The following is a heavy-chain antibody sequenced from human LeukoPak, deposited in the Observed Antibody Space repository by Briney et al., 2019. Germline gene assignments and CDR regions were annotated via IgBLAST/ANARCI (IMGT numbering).Heavy chain of an antibody. CDR1: GYSISSGYY. CDR2: IYHSGST. V-gene: IGHV4-38-2*02. Sequence: KSSETLSLTCAVSGYSISSGYYWGWIRQPPGKGLEWIGSIYHSGSTYYNPSLKSRVTISVDTSKNQFSLKLSSVTAADTAGYYCARDVGIAAAYDYWGQGTLVTVSS. CDR3: ARDVGIAAAYDY. D-gene: IGHD6-13*01. J-gene: IGHJ4*02.